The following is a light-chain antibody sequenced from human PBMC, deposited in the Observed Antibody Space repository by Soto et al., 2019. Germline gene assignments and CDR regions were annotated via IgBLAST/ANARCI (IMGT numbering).Light chain of an antibody. CDR2: SNN. J-gene: IGLJ1*01. Sequence: QSVLTQPPSASGTPGHRVTLSCSGRSANIGNNYVCWYQQLPGTAPKLLIYSNNQRPSGVPDRFSGSKSGTSASLAISGLRSEDEADYYCVSWDDSLSGLVFGTGTKVTVL. V-gene: IGLV1-47*02. CDR1: SANIGNNY. CDR3: VSWDDSLSGLV.